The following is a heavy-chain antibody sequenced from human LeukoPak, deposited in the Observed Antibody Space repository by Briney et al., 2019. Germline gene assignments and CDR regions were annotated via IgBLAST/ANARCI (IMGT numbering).Heavy chain of an antibody. V-gene: IGHV3-13*01. Sequence: GGSLRLSCTASGFTFSSYDMHWVRQVPGEGLEWVSGIGRAGDTHYPGSVKGRFTISRENGRNSLYLQMNSLKAGDTGVYYCARARNIYSSDWYRPFDYWGQGTLVTVSS. CDR1: GFTFSSYD. D-gene: IGHD6-19*01. J-gene: IGHJ4*02. CDR2: IGRAGDT. CDR3: ARARNIYSSDWYRPFDY.